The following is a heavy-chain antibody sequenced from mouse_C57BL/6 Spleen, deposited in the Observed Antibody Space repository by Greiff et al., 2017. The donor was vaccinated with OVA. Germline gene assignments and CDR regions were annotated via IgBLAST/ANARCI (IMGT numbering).Heavy chain of an antibody. V-gene: IGHV5-6*01. CDR1: GFTFSSYG. CDR3: ASQEGNFDY. Sequence: EVMLVESGGDLVKPGGSLKLSCAASGFTFSSYGMSWVRQTPDKRLEWVATISSGGSYTYYPDSVKGRFTISRDNAKNTLYLQMSSLKSEDTAMYYCASQEGNFDYWGQGTTLTVSS. CDR2: ISSGGSYT. J-gene: IGHJ2*01.